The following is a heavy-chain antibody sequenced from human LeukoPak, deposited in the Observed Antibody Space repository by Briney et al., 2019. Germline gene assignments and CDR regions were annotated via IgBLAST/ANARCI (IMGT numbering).Heavy chain of an antibody. V-gene: IGHV3-21*01. D-gene: IGHD4-17*01. Sequence: GGSLRLSCAASGFTFSSYSMNWVRQAPGKGLEWVSSISSSSSYIYYADSVKGRYTISRDNAKNSLYVQMNSVSAEVKPVYYCVRDMTTATTCYLQHWGQGTLVTVSS. J-gene: IGHJ1*01. CDR1: GFTFSSYS. CDR3: VRDMTTATTCYLQH. CDR2: ISSSSSYI.